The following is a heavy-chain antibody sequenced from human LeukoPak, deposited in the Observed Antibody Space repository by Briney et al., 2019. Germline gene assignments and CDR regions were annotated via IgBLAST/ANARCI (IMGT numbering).Heavy chain of an antibody. J-gene: IGHJ5*02. D-gene: IGHD6-19*01. CDR1: GFTFSSYL. CDR3: EGAWS. Sequence: GGSLRLSCAASGFTFSSYLMNWVRQAPGKGLEWVANINQDGSKKNYVDSVKGRFTISRDNAKNSPYLQMNSLRAEDTAVYYCEGAWSWGQGTLVTVSS. CDR2: INQDGSKK. V-gene: IGHV3-7*01.